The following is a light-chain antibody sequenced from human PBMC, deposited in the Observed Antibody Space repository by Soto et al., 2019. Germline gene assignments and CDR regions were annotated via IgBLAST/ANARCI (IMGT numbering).Light chain of an antibody. Sequence: QSALTQPASVSGSPGQSITISCTGTSTDVGGYNYVSWYQQHPGKAPKLMIYDVSNRPSGVSNRFSGSKSGNTASLIISGLQAEDEADYYCSSYTRSRALLLFGGGTKVTVL. CDR2: DVS. J-gene: IGLJ2*01. CDR3: SSYTRSRALLL. CDR1: STDVGGYNY. V-gene: IGLV2-14*01.